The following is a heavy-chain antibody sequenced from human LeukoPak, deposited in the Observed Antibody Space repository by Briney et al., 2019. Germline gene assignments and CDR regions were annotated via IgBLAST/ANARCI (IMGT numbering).Heavy chain of an antibody. D-gene: IGHD6-6*01. V-gene: IGHV4-34*01. CDR1: GGSFSGYY. CDR3: ARSWGIAARKGTFDH. J-gene: IGHJ4*02. CDR2: INHSGST. Sequence: SETLSLTCAVYGGSFSGYYWSWIRQPPGKGLEWIGEINHSGSTNYNPSLKSRVTISVDTSKNQFSLKLSSVTAADTAVYYCARSWGIAARKGTFDHWGQGTLVTVSS.